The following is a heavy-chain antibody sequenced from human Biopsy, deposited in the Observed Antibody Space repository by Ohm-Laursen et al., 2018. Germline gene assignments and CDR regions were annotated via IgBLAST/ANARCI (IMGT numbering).Heavy chain of an antibody. CDR2: MSYDGTQK. CDR3: AKDYRDSRGIFGIVVVRPLDY. Sequence: SLRLSCAASGFTFSSYGMHWVRQAPGKGLEWVATMSYDGTQKYYGDSVKGRFTISRDNSKNTLYLQMNSLRAEDTAVYYCAKDYRDSRGIFGIVVVRPLDYWGRGSLVTVSS. D-gene: IGHD3-22*01. V-gene: IGHV3-30*18. CDR1: GFTFSSYG. J-gene: IGHJ4*02.